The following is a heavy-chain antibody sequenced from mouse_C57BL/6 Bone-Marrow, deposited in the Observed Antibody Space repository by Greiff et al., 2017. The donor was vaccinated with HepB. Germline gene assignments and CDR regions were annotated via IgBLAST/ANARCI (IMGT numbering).Heavy chain of an antibody. D-gene: IGHD2-4*01. V-gene: IGHV1-54*01. Sequence: QVQLQQSGAELVRPGTSVKVSCKASGYAFTNYLIEWVKQRPGQGLEWIGVINPGSGGTNYNEKFKGKATLTADKSSSTAYMQLSSLTSEDSAVYFCARSPYDYDGPAWFAYWGQGTLVTVSA. CDR3: ARSPYDYDGPAWFAY. CDR1: GYAFTNYL. J-gene: IGHJ3*01. CDR2: INPGSGGT.